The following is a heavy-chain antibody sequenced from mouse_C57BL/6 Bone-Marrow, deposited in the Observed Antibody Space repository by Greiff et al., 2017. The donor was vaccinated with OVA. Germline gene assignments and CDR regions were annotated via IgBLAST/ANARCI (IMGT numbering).Heavy chain of an antibody. CDR1: GFTFSSYA. CDR2: ISDGGSYT. J-gene: IGHJ3*01. Sequence: EVMLVESGGGLVKPGGSLKLSCAASGFTFSSYAMSWVRQTPEKRLEWVATISDGGSYTYYPDNVKGRFTISRDNAKNNLYLQMSHLKSEDTAMYYCATGAWFAYWGQGTLVTVSA. CDR3: ATGAWFAY. D-gene: IGHD4-1*01. V-gene: IGHV5-4*03.